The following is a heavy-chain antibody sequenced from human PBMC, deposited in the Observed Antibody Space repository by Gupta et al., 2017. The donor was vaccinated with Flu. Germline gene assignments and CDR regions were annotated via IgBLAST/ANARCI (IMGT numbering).Heavy chain of an antibody. Sequence: QVQLVASGGGVVRPGRSLGLSCAASGFMVSAYGMHWVRQAAGKGLEWVAVMSYDGRMKYYADSVKGRFTISRDNSKNTLYLQMNSLRVEDTAVYYCAKDLEASFNYYYYMDVWGKGTTVTVSS. V-gene: IGHV3-30*18. CDR1: GFMVSAYG. J-gene: IGHJ6*03. CDR2: MSYDGRMK. CDR3: AKDLEASFNYYYYMDV.